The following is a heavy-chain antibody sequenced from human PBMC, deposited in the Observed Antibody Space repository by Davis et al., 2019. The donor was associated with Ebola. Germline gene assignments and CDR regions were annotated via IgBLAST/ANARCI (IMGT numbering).Heavy chain of an antibody. J-gene: IGHJ4*02. V-gene: IGHV5-51*01. CDR2: IFPGDSDT. Sequence: GESLKISCKGSGYSFTSYWIGWVRQMPGKGLEWMGIIFPGDSDTRYSPPFQGQVIISVDKSISTAYVEWSSLKASDTAMYYCARLTIVGGTVGLDYWGQGTLVTVSS. CDR1: GYSFTSYW. D-gene: IGHD1-26*01. CDR3: ARLTIVGGTVGLDY.